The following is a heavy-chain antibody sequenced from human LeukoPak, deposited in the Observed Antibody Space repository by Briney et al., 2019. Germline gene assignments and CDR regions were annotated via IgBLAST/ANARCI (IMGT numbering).Heavy chain of an antibody. CDR1: GYTFTSYA. Sequence: ASVKVSCKASGYTFTSYAMHWVRQSPGQRLEWMGWINAGNGNTKYSQKFQGRVTITRDTSASTAYMELSSLRSEDTAVYYCARTGYCTNGVCYTARAFDYWGQGTLVTVPS. V-gene: IGHV1-3*01. J-gene: IGHJ4*02. CDR3: ARTGYCTNGVCYTARAFDY. CDR2: INAGNGNT. D-gene: IGHD2-8*01.